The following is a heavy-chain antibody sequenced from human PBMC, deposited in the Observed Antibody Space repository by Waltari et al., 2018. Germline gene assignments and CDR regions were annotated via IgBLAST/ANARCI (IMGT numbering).Heavy chain of an antibody. CDR2: IIPNFGTA. V-gene: IGHV1-69*14. CDR1: GGPFSSYA. Sequence: QVQLVQSGAEVKKPGSSVKVSCKASGGPFSSYAISWVRQAPGPGLELMGGIIPNFGTANHAQKFQGRIKITADKTKSTGYMELGRLGSEEQAGYYCAGRGNVWGQGTLVTVSS. CDR3: AGRGNV. J-gene: IGHJ4*02.